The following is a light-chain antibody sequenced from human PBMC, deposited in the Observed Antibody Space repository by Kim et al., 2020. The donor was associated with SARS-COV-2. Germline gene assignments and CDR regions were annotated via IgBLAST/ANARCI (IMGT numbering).Light chain of an antibody. V-gene: IGLV3-19*01. J-gene: IGLJ2*01. CDR3: NSRDSSTNHLV. CDR1: SLRSYY. CDR2: GKN. Sequence: SSGLTQDPAVSVALGQTVRITCQGDSLRSYYASWYQQKPGQAPVVVIYGKNNRPSGIPDRFSGSTSGNTASLTITGAQAEDEADYYCNSRDSSTNHLVFG.